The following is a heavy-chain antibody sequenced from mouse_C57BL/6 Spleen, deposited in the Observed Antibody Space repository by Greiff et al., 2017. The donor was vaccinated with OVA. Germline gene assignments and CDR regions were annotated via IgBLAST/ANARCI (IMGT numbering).Heavy chain of an antibody. CDR2: IYPGSGST. Sequence: QVQLQQPGAELVKPGASVKMSCKASGYTFTSYWITWVKQRPGQGLEWIGDIYPGSGSTNYNEKFKSKATLTVDTSSSTAYMQLSSLTSEDSAVYYCARGHGSSWCYAMDYWGQGTSVTVSS. D-gene: IGHD1-1*01. CDR3: ARGHGSSWCYAMDY. V-gene: IGHV1-55*01. CDR1: GYTFTSYW. J-gene: IGHJ4*01.